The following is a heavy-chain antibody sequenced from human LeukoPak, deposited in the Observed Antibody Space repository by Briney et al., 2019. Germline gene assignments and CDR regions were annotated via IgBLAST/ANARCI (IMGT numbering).Heavy chain of an antibody. V-gene: IGHV3-23*01. CDR3: AKDIQLST. CDR1: GFTFSGAA. Sequence: GGSLRLSCAVSGFTFSGAAMTWVRQAPGKGLEWVSLISSSGNNAYYADSVKGRFTISRDKSKNTLSLQMNSLRVEDTAIYYCAKDIQLSTWGLGTRVSVSS. CDR2: ISSSGNNA. D-gene: IGHD5-24*01. J-gene: IGHJ3*01.